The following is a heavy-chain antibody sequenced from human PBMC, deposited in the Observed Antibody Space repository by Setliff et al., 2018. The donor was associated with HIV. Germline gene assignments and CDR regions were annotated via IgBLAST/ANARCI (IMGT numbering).Heavy chain of an antibody. CDR2: IFYTGFT. CDR1: GDSFSTSSYF. CDR3: ARSVPRYCSGGSCYPPLFDY. Sequence: KTSETLSLTCPVSGDSFSTSSYFWGWVRQSPGGGLEWIGNIFYTGFTHYNPSLKSRVTISVDTSKNQFSLKLSSVTAADTAVYYCARSVPRYCSGGSCYPPLFDYWGQGTLVTVSS. V-gene: IGHV4-39*01. J-gene: IGHJ4*02. D-gene: IGHD2-15*01.